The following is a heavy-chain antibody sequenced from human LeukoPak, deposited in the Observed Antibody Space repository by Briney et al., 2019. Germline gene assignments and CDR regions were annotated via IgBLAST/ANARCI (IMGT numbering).Heavy chain of an antibody. CDR3: ARGHSGYTDS. J-gene: IGHJ4*02. Sequence: SQTLSLTCAISGDSVSSNSAAWNWIRQSPSRGLEWLGRTYNRSKWYDAYAESVKSRITIKPDTSRNQFSLQLDSVTPEDTAVYYCARGHSGYTDSWGQGTLVTVSS. D-gene: IGHD5-12*01. CDR1: GDSVSSNSAA. V-gene: IGHV6-1*01. CDR2: TYNRSKWYD.